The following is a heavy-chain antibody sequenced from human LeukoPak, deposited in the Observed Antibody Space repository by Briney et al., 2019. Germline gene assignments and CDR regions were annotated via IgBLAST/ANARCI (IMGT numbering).Heavy chain of an antibody. CDR3: ARRATVLTANYEY. Sequence: SETLSLTCAVYGGSFSGYYWSWIRQPPGKGLEWIGEINHSGSTNYNPSLKSRVTISVDTSKNQFSLRLSPVTAADTALYYCARRATVLTANYEYWGQGTLVTVSA. V-gene: IGHV4-34*01. CDR1: GGSFSGYY. CDR2: INHSGST. D-gene: IGHD4-23*01. J-gene: IGHJ4*02.